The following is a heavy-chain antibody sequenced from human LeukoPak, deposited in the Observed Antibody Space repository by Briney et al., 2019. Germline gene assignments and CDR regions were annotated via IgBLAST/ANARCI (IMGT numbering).Heavy chain of an antibody. D-gene: IGHD3-3*01. CDR2: INPNSGGT. Sequence: ASVKVSCKASGYTFTGYYMHWVRQAPGQGLEWMGRINPNSGGTNYAQKFQGRVTMTRDTSIGTAYMELSRLRSDDTAVYYCARESSDFWCGYYYYYYGMDVWGQGTTVTVSS. J-gene: IGHJ6*02. CDR1: GYTFTGYY. V-gene: IGHV1-2*06. CDR3: ARESSDFWCGYYYYYYGMDV.